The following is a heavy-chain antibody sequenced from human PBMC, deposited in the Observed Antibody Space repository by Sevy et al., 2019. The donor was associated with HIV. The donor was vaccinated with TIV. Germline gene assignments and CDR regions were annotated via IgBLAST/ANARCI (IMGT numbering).Heavy chain of an antibody. V-gene: IGHV3-15*01. J-gene: IGHJ6*02. CDR3: TTEVSSIAARPSLGMDV. D-gene: IGHD6-6*01. Sequence: GGSLRLSCAASGFTFSNAWMSWVRQAPGKGLEWVGRIKSKPDVGITDYGEPVKGRFTISRDDSKNTLYLQMNSLKTEDTAVYYCTTEVSSIAARPSLGMDVWGQGTTVTVSS. CDR1: GFTFSNAW. CDR2: IKSKPDVGIT.